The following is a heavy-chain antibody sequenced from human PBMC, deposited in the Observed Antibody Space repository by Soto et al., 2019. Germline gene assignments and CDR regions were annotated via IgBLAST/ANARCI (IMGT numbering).Heavy chain of an antibody. CDR2: INHSGSA. CDR1: GDSISSYY. D-gene: IGHD3-16*01. J-gene: IGHJ4*02. CDR3: ARTTAFVSGTYPPAHFDY. V-gene: IGHV4-34*01. Sequence: PSETLSLTCTVSGDSISSYYWSWIRQSPGKGLEWIGEINHSGSATYAPSLNSRVTISVDTSKNQVSLKLTSVTAADTAVYYCARTTAFVSGTYPPAHFDYWGQGTRVTVSS.